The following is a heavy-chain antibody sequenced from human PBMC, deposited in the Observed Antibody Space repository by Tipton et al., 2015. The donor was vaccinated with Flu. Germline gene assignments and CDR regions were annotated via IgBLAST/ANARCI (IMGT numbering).Heavy chain of an antibody. CDR3: ARDSAAHYGMDV. CDR2: IYYSGST. CDR1: GGSISSYY. V-gene: IGHV4-59*08. Sequence: TLSLTCTVSGGSISSYYWSWIRQPPGKGLEWIGYIYYSGSTNYNPSLKSRFTISVDTSKNQFSLKLSSVTAADTAVYYCARDSAAHYGMDVWGQGTTVTVSS. D-gene: IGHD6-13*01. J-gene: IGHJ6*02.